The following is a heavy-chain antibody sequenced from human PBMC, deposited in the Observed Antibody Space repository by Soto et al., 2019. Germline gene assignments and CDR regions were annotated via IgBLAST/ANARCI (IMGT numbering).Heavy chain of an antibody. CDR2: IKPDGSEK. CDR3: ARGDYYDTSGPFSDAFDI. Sequence: GGSLRLSCAASGFTFNTYWMSWVRQAPGKGLEWVANIKPDGSEKWYVDSVKGRFTISRDNAKNSLYLQMNSLRAEDTAVYFCARGDYYDTSGPFSDAFDIWGQGTMVT. CDR1: GFTFNTYW. V-gene: IGHV3-7*04. J-gene: IGHJ3*02. D-gene: IGHD3-22*01.